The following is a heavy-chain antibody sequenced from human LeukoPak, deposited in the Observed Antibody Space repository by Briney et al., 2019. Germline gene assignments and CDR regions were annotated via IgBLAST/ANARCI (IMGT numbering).Heavy chain of an antibody. CDR3: ARTYSSSRYWNRFDP. CDR2: IYNSGST. J-gene: IGHJ5*02. CDR1: GYSISSGYY. Sequence: SETLSLTCTVSGYSISSGYYWGWIRQAPGKGLEWIGSIYNSGSTYYNPSLKSRVTISVDMSKNQFSLKMSSVTAADTAVYYCARTYSSSRYWNRFDPWGQGTLVTVSS. D-gene: IGHD6-13*01. V-gene: IGHV4-38-2*02.